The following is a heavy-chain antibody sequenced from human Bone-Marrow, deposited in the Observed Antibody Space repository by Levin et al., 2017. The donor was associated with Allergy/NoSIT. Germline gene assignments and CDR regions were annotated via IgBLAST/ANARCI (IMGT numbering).Heavy chain of an antibody. V-gene: IGHV4-34*01. CDR1: GGSFSGYY. Sequence: TSSETLPLTCAVYGGSFSGYYWSWIRQPPGKGLEWIGEINHSGSTNYNPSLKSRVTISVDTSKNQFSLKLSSVTAADTAVYYCARGRLIWSGYPNSWYYYYGMDVWGQGTTVTVSS. D-gene: IGHD3-3*01. J-gene: IGHJ6*02. CDR3: ARGRLIWSGYPNSWYYYYGMDV. CDR2: INHSGST.